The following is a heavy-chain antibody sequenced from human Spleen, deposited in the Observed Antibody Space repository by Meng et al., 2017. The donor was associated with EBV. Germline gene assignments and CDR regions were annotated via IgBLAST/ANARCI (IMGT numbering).Heavy chain of an antibody. V-gene: IGHV6-1*01. J-gene: IGHJ4*02. D-gene: IGHD3-16*01. CDR2: TYYRSKSYN. CDR3: AYFGDLPPLW. CDR1: GDSISSNNAA. Sequence: QIQLQQSSPXLVKSXXXLSVTCAISGDSISSNNAAWNWIRQSPSRGLEWLGRTYYRSKSYNDYAVSVKSRITVNLDTSKNQFSLHLNSVTPEDTAVYYCAYFGDLPPLWWGQGTLVTVSS.